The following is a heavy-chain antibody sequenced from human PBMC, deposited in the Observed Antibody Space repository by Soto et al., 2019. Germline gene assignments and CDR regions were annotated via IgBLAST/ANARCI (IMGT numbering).Heavy chain of an antibody. CDR1: GFTFSSYA. CDR3: AKDRAAVAGRGDFYDY. D-gene: IGHD6-19*01. CDR2: ISGSGGST. Sequence: EVQLLESGGGLVQPGGSLRLSCAASGFTFSSYAMSWVRQAPGKGLEWVSAISGSGGSTYYADSVKGRFTIPRDHSQNTLYMQMNSLRAEDTAVDYCAKDRAAVAGRGDFYDYWGQGALVTVSS. V-gene: IGHV3-23*01. J-gene: IGHJ4*02.